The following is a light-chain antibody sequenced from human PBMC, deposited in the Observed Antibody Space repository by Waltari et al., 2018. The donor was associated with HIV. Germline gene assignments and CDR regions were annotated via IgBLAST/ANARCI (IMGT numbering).Light chain of an antibody. CDR1: SSNIGAGYD. Sequence: QSVLTQPPSVSGAPGQRVTISCTGSSSNIGAGYDVHWYQQVPGTAPKLLIYGNNNRPAGVPDRSSASRSGASPSLAITGLQAEDEADYDGQSYDSSLTGSVFGGGTKLTVL. J-gene: IGLJ2*01. V-gene: IGLV1-40*01. CDR2: GNN. CDR3: QSYDSSLTGSV.